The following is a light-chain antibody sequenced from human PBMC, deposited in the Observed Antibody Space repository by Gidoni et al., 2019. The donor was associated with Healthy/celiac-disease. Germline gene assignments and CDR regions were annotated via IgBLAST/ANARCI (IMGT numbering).Light chain of an antibody. Sequence: EIVLTQSPATLSLSPGERATRSCRASQSVSSYLAWYQQKPGQAPMLLIYDASNRATGIPARFSGSGSGTDFTLTISSLEPEDFAVYYCQQRSNWSLSITFGQXTRLEIK. CDR3: QQRSNWSLSIT. V-gene: IGKV3-11*01. J-gene: IGKJ5*01. CDR1: QSVSSY. CDR2: DAS.